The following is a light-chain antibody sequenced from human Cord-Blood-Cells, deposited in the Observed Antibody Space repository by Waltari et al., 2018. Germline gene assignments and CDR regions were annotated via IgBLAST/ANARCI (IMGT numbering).Light chain of an antibody. CDR1: STKNGSNY. CDR3: AAWDDSLSGWV. CDR2: RNN. J-gene: IGLJ3*02. V-gene: IGLV1-47*01. Sequence: QSVLTVPPSASGTPGQRLTISFSGRSTKNGSNYVYCYQQPPGTAPKLLIDRNNQRPSGVPDRFSGSKAGTSASLAISGLRSEDEADYYCAAWDDSLSGWVFGGGTKLTVL.